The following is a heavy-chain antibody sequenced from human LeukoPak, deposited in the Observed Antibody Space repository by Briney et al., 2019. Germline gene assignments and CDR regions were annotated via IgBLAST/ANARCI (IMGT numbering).Heavy chain of an antibody. J-gene: IGHJ6*03. CDR1: GYSFTSYW. CDR2: IYPGDSDT. V-gene: IGHV5-51*01. D-gene: IGHD3-10*01. CDR3: ARRATGSRDYYYMDV. Sequence: GESLKISCKGSGYSFTSYWIGRVRQMPGKGLEWMGIIYPGDSDTRYSPSFQGQVTISADKSISTAYLQWSSLKASDTAMYYCARRATGSRDYYYMDVWGKGTTVTVSS.